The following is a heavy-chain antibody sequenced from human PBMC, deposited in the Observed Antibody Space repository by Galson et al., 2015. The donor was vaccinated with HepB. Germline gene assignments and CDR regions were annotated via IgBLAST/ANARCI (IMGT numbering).Heavy chain of an antibody. CDR1: GFTVSSNY. J-gene: IGHJ6*02. Sequence: SLRLSSAASGFTVSSNYMSWVRQAPGKGLEWVSVIYSGGSTYYADSVKGRFTISRDNSKNTLYLQMNSLRAEDTAVYYCARDEGGYCSGGSCYGGGYYGMDVWGQGTTVTVSS. CDR3: ARDEGGYCSGGSCYGGGYYGMDV. V-gene: IGHV3-66*01. D-gene: IGHD2-15*01. CDR2: IYSGGST.